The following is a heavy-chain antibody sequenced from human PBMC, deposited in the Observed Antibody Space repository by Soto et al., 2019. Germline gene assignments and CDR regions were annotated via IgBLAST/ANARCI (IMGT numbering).Heavy chain of an antibody. CDR1: GGSISSGGYS. CDR3: ARGQVVAAQH. J-gene: IGHJ4*02. CDR2: IYHSGST. Sequence: QLQLQESGSGLVKPSQTLSLTCAVSGGSISSGGYSWSWIRQPPGKGLEWIGYIYHSGSTYYNPSLKSPVTISADTSKNQVPWKLRSVAAADTAVYYCARGQVVAAQHWGQGTLVTVSS. V-gene: IGHV4-30-2*01. D-gene: IGHD2-15*01.